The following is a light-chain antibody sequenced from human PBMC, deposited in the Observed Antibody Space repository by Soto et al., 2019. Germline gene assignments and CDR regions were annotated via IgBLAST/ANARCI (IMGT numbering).Light chain of an antibody. CDR1: QSVSSN. CDR3: QQRSNWPPWT. CDR2: DAS. J-gene: IGKJ1*01. Sequence: EIVLTQSPVTLSLSPGERATLSCRASQSVSSNLAWYQQKPGQAPRLLIYDASNRATGIPARFSGSGSGTDFTLTINSLEPEDFAVYYCQQRSNWPPWTFGQGTKVEIK. V-gene: IGKV3-11*01.